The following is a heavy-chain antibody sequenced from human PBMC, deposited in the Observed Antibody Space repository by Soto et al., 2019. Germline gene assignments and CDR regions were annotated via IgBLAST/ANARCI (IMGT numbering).Heavy chain of an antibody. V-gene: IGHV3-23*01. CDR2: ISGSGGST. CDR3: ASTSYDDRSGPPLAFDY. CDR1: GFTFSSYA. D-gene: IGHD2-2*01. Sequence: PGGSLRLSCAASGFTFSSYAMSWVRQAPGKGLEWVSAISGSGGSTYYADSVKGRFTISRDNSKNTLYLQMNSLRAEDTAVYYCASTSYDDRSGPPLAFDYWGQGTLVTGLL. J-gene: IGHJ4*02.